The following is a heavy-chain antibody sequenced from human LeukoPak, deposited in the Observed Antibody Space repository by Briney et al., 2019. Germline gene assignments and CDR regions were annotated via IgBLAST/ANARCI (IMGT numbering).Heavy chain of an antibody. CDR3: ASGGSYFGY. Sequence: GGSLRLSCEGSGFTFSSYWMSWVRQAPGKGLEWVANRKQDGSEKYYVDSAKGRFTISRDSAKNSLFLQMNSLRADDTAVYYCASGGSYFGYWGQGTLVTVAS. J-gene: IGHJ4*02. CDR2: RKQDGSEK. CDR1: GFTFSSYW. V-gene: IGHV3-7*05.